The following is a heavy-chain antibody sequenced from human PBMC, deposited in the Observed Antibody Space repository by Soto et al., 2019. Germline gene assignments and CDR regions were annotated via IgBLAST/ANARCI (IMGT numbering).Heavy chain of an antibody. D-gene: IGHD3-3*01. Sequence: SETLSLTCTVSGGSISNYFCNWIRQPAGKGLEWIGRIDNSGSTNYNPSLKSRITMSADTSRNQFSLKLNSVTTADTAVYYCARGGQDFWSGPFDYWGQGALVTVSS. CDR1: GGSISNYF. V-gene: IGHV4-4*07. CDR3: ARGGQDFWSGPFDY. CDR2: IDNSGST. J-gene: IGHJ4*02.